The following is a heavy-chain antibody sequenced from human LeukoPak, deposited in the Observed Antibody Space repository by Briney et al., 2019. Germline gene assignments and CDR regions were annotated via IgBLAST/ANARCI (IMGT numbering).Heavy chain of an antibody. Sequence: SETLSLTCAVYGGSFSGYYWSWIRQPPGKGLEWIGEINHSGSTNYNPSLKSRVTISVDTSKNQFSLKLSSVTAADTAVYYCARGQRGFWSGYSSDYWGQGTLVTVSS. D-gene: IGHD3-3*01. CDR3: ARGQRGFWSGYSSDY. CDR2: INHSGST. V-gene: IGHV4-34*01. J-gene: IGHJ4*02. CDR1: GGSFSGYY.